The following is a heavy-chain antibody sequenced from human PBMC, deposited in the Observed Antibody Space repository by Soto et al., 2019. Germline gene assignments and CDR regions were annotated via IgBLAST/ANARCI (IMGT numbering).Heavy chain of an antibody. D-gene: IGHD6-19*01. CDR2: ISGSGGRT. V-gene: IGHV3-23*01. J-gene: IGHJ6*02. Sequence: GGSLRLSCAASGFTFSSYAMSWVRQAPGKGLEWVSAISGSGGRTYYADSVKGRFTISRDNSKNTLYLQMNSLRAEDTAVYYCAKGRYSSGWTQYYYYYYGMDVWGQGTTVTVSS. CDR3: AKGRYSSGWTQYYYYYYGMDV. CDR1: GFTFSSYA.